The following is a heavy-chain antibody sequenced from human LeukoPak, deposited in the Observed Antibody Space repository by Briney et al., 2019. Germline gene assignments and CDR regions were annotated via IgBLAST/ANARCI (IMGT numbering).Heavy chain of an antibody. CDR3: ARESTAAAAGRNYYYYYYYMDV. Sequence: SETLSLTCAVSGGSISTSNWWSWVRQPPGKGLEWIGEIYHSGSTNYNPSLKSRVTISVDKSKNQFSLRLSSVTAADTAVYYCARESTAAAAGRNYYYYYYYMDVWGKGTTVTVSS. D-gene: IGHD6-13*01. CDR1: GGSISTSNW. J-gene: IGHJ6*03. CDR2: IYHSGST. V-gene: IGHV4-4*02.